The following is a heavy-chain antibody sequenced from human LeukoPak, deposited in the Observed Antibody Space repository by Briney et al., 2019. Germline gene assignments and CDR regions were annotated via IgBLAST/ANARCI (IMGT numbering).Heavy chain of an antibody. CDR1: GGSISSSSYY. CDR2: IYYSGST. Sequence: PSETLSLTCTVSGGSISSSSYYWGWIRQPPGKGLEWIGSIYYSGSTYYNPSLKSRVTISVDTSKNQFSLKLSSVTAADTAVYYCARQTSLKQQLVRRKNWFDPWGQGTLVTVSS. CDR3: ARQTSLKQQLVRRKNWFDP. V-gene: IGHV4-39*01. J-gene: IGHJ5*02. D-gene: IGHD6-13*01.